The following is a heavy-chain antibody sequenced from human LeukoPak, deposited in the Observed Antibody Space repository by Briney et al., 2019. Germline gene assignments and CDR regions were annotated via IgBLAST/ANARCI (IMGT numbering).Heavy chain of an antibody. J-gene: IGHJ4*02. CDR1: GFTFDEYA. D-gene: IGHD6-19*01. CDR2: ISGKSSEI. CDR3: AKDRSSGWYLGVGGY. V-gene: IGHV3-9*01. Sequence: GRSLRLSCVASGFTFDEYAMHWVRQVPGKGLEWVSGISGKSSEIGYGDSVKGRFTISRDNSKNTLYLQMNSLRAEDTAVYYCAKDRSSGWYLGVGGYWGQGTLVTVSS.